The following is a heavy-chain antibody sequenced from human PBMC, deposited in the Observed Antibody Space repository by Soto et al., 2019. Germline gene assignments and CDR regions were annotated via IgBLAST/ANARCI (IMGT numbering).Heavy chain of an antibody. CDR3: TRALGVVVGTWYFDY. CDR2: IWYDGSNK. CDR1: GFTFSSYG. V-gene: IGHV3-33*01. Sequence: GGSLRLSCAASGFTFSSYGMHWVRQAPGKGLEWVAVIWYDGSNKYYADSVKGRFTISRDNSKNTLYLQMNSLRAEDTGIYYCTRALGVVVGTWYFDYGGPGTLVTVSS. J-gene: IGHJ4*02. D-gene: IGHD3-3*01.